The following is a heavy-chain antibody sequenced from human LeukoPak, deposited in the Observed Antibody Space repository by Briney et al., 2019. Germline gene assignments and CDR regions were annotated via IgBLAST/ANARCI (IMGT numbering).Heavy chain of an antibody. CDR3: ARVVVPAAMGNWFDP. J-gene: IGHJ5*02. V-gene: IGHV5-51*01. CDR2: IYPGDSDT. Sequence: GESLKISCKGSGYNFTSYWIGWVRQLPGKGLEWMGIIYPGDSDTRYSPSFQGQVTISADKSISTAYLQWSSLKASDTAMYYCARVVVPAAMGNWFDPWGQGTLVTVSS. D-gene: IGHD2-2*01. CDR1: GYNFTSYW.